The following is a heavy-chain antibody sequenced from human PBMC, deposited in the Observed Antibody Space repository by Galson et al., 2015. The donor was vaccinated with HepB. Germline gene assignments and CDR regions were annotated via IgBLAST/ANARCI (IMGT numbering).Heavy chain of an antibody. CDR2: IWYDGSNK. D-gene: IGHD2-15*01. V-gene: IGHV3-33*01. J-gene: IGHJ4*02. Sequence: SLRLSCAASGFTFSSYGMHWVRQAPGKGLEWVAVIWYDGSNKYYADSVKGRFTISRDNSKNTLYLQMNSLRAEDTAVYYCARAAIVVGYFDYWGQGTLVTVSS. CDR3: ARAAIVVGYFDY. CDR1: GFTFSSYG.